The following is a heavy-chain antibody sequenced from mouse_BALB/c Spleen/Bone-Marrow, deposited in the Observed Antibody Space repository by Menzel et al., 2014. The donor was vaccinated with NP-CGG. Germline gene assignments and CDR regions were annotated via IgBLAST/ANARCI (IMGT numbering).Heavy chain of an antibody. V-gene: IGHV1-87*01. CDR2: IYPGDGDT. D-gene: IGHD4-1*01. Sequence: VQLQQSGAELARPGASVKLSCKASGYTFTSYWMQWVKQRPGQGLEWIGAIYPGDGDTRYTQKFKGKATLTADKSSSTACMQLSSLASEDSAVYYCAREGWDEDYAMDYWGQGTSVTVSS. J-gene: IGHJ4*01. CDR1: GYTFTSYW. CDR3: AREGWDEDYAMDY.